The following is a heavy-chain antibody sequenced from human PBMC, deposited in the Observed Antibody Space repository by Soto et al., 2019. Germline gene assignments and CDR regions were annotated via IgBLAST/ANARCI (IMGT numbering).Heavy chain of an antibody. V-gene: IGHV4-59*01. Sequence: PSETLSLTCTVSGGSISSYYWSWIRQPPGKGLEWIGYIYYSGSTNYNPSLKSRVTVSVDTSKNQFSLKLSSVTAADTAVYYCAREYSSGWSAFFDYWAQGTLVTVSS. J-gene: IGHJ4*02. CDR2: IYYSGST. CDR3: AREYSSGWSAFFDY. CDR1: GGSISSYY. D-gene: IGHD6-19*01.